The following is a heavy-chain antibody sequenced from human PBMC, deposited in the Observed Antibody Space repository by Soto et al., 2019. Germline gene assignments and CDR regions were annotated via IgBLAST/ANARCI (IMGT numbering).Heavy chain of an antibody. V-gene: IGHV4-39*01. D-gene: IGHD3-10*01. J-gene: IGHJ4*02. CDR2: IYYSGST. Sequence: HLQLRESGPGLVKPSETLSLTCTVSGGSISSSSYYWGWIRQPPGKGLEWIGSIYYSGSTYYNPSLKIGVTISVDTSKNQFSLQLGSVTAADTAVYYCARHGVTKVYYFDYWGQGTLVTVSS. CDR3: ARHGVTKVYYFDY. CDR1: GGSISSSSYY.